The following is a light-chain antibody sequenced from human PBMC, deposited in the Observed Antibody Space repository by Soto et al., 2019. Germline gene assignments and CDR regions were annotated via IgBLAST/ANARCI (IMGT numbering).Light chain of an antibody. CDR2: DVS. CDR1: STDIGRYNY. J-gene: IGLJ1*01. Sequence: QSALTQPASVSGSPGQSITISCTGTSTDIGRYNYVSWYQQHPGKAPKLMIYDVSNRPSGVSNRFSGSKSGNTASLTISGLQAEDEADYYCSSYTSSSTSVFGTGTKVTVL. V-gene: IGLV2-14*01. CDR3: SSYTSSSTSV.